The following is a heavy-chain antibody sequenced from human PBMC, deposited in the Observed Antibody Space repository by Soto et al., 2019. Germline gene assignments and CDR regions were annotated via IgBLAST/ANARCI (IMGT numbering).Heavy chain of an antibody. CDR1: GGSISSYY. J-gene: IGHJ4*02. V-gene: IGHV4-59*01. CDR3: ARWYCSGGSCYKVALFDY. D-gene: IGHD2-15*01. Sequence: SETFALTCTVSGGSISSYYWSWIRQPPGKVLEWIGYIYYSGSTNYNPSLKSRVTISVDTSKNQFSLKLSSVTAAETAVYYCARWYCSGGSCYKVALFDYWGQLTLVTVS. CDR2: IYYSGST.